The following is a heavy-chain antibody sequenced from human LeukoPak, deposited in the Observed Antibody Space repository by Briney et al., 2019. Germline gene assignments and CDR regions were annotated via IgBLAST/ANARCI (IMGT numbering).Heavy chain of an antibody. CDR2: IYPGNSET. CDR1: GYTFTNHW. D-gene: IGHD6-13*01. J-gene: IGHJ3*02. CDR3: ARHPYSSSNDAFDI. V-gene: IGHV5-51*01. Sequence: GESLKISCKGSGYTFTNHWIVWVRQMPGKGLEWMGVIYPGNSETRYGPSFQGQVTISADKSFSTAYLQWSSLKASDTAMYYCARHPYSSSNDAFDIWGQGTMVTVSS.